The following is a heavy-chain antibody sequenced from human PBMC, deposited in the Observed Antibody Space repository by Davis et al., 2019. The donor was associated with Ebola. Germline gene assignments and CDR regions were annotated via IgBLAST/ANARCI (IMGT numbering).Heavy chain of an antibody. CDR2: IYYSGST. J-gene: IGHJ4*02. CDR1: GGSISSGDYY. Sequence: PSETLSLTCTVSGGSISSGDYYWSWIRQPPGKGLEWIGYIYYSGSTYYNPSLKSRVTISVDTSKNQFSLKLSSVTAADTAVYYCARGASGGYYDILDYWGQGTLVTVSS. CDR3: ARGASGGYYDILDY. V-gene: IGHV4-30-4*01. D-gene: IGHD3-22*01.